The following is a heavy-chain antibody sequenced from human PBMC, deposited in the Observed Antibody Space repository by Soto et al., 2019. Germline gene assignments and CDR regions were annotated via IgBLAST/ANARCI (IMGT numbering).Heavy chain of an antibody. D-gene: IGHD3-10*01. Sequence: SETLSLTCAISGAPITWGDYSWNWIRQPPGKGLEWIGYIFHGGSTYYNPSLRSRVTISVDRSRTQFSLKMSSVTAADTAVYYCARGTDLWFGVERSRRAFDIWGQGTMVTVS. CDR3: ARGTDLWFGVERSRRAFDI. V-gene: IGHV4-30-2*01. CDR2: IFHGGST. CDR1: GAPITWGDYS. J-gene: IGHJ3*02.